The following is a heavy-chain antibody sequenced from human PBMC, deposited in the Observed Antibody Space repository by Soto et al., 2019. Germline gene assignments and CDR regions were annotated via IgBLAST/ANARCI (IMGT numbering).Heavy chain of an antibody. CDR3: AKYARARDYYYYYYMDV. CDR2: ISGSGGST. CDR1: GFTFSSYA. J-gene: IGHJ6*03. V-gene: IGHV3-23*01. Sequence: GGSLRLSCAASGFTFSSYAMSWVRQAPGKGLEWVSAISGSGGSTYYADSVKGRFTISRDNSKNTLYLQMNSLRAEDTAVYYCAKYARARDYYYYYYMDVWGKGTTVTVSS.